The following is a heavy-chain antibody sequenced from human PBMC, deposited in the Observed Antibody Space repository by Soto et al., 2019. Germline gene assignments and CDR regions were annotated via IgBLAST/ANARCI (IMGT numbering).Heavy chain of an antibody. J-gene: IGHJ4*02. CDR3: ARGTSHPDY. CDR1: GFTFSSYS. D-gene: IGHD2-2*01. CDR2: ISSSSNTI. V-gene: IGHV3-48*02. Sequence: QPGGSLRLSCAASGFTFSSYSMSWVRQAPGKGLEWVSYISSSSNTIYYADSVKGRFTISRDNAKNSLYLQINSLRDEDTAVYYCARGTSHPDYWGQGTLVTVSS.